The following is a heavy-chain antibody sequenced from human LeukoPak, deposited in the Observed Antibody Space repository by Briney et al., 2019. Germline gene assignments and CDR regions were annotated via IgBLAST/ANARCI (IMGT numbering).Heavy chain of an antibody. V-gene: IGHV1-8*01. CDR2: MNPNSGNT. CDR3: ARTYHDYDFWSGYYTSYYYGMDV. CDR1: GYTFTSYD. Sequence: ASVKVSCKASGYTFTSYDINWVRQATGQGLEWMGWMNPNSGNTGYAQKFQGRVTMTRNTSISTAYMELSSLRSEDTAVYYCARTYHDYDFWSGYYTSYYYGMDVWGQGTTVTVSS. J-gene: IGHJ6*02. D-gene: IGHD3-3*01.